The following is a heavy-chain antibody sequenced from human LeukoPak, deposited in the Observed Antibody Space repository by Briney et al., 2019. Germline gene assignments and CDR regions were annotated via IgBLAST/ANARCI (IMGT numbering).Heavy chain of an antibody. D-gene: IGHD4-17*01. Sequence: GGSLRLSCAASGFTFSTYWMTWVRQAPGKGLEWVANIKQDGSEKYFVDSVKGRFTISRDNAKNSLYLQMNSLRAEDTAVYHCARSKRISDYGDRNFDSWGQGTLVTVSS. CDR3: ARSKRISDYGDRNFDS. J-gene: IGHJ4*02. CDR1: GFTFSTYW. CDR2: IKQDGSEK. V-gene: IGHV3-7*01.